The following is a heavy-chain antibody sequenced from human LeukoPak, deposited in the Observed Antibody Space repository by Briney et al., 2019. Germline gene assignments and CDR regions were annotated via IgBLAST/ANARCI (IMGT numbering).Heavy chain of an antibody. D-gene: IGHD3-10*01. CDR2: ISAYNGNT. Sequence: ASVKVSCKASGYTFTSYGISWVRQAPGQGLEWMGWISAYNGNTNYAQKLQGRVTMTTDTSTSTAYMELRSLRSDDTAVYYCARSLNTMVRGFWNYYYYGMDVWGQGTTVTVSS. V-gene: IGHV1-18*01. CDR3: ARSLNTMVRGFWNYYYYGMDV. CDR1: GYTFTSYG. J-gene: IGHJ6*02.